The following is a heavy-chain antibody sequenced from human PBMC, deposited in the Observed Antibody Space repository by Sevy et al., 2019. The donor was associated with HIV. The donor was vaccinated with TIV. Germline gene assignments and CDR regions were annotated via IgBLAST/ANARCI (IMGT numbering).Heavy chain of an antibody. CDR1: GFIFSNYN. V-gene: IGHV3-48*02. CDR3: ARGIVEIDY. CDR2: ISSSSSTI. Sequence: GGCLRLSCAASGFIFSNYNMNWVRQAPGKGLEWVSYISSSSSTIHYADSVKGRFTISRDNAKNSLYLQTNGLRDEDTSVYYCARGIVEIDYWGQGTLVHVSS. D-gene: IGHD1-26*01. J-gene: IGHJ4*02.